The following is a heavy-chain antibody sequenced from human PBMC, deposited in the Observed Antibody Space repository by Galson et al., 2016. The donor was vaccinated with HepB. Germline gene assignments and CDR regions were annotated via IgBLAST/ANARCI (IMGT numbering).Heavy chain of an antibody. Sequence: ETLSLTCAVSGVSISSSNWWTWVRQSPGKGLEWIGEIYHSGSTNYNPSLKSRVTISVDKSKNQFFLRLSSVTAADTAVYFCAREGVSGGNSYFDYWGQGALVTVSS. CDR1: GVSISSSNW. V-gene: IGHV4-4*01. D-gene: IGHD4-23*01. CDR3: AREGVSGGNSYFDY. CDR2: IYHSGST. J-gene: IGHJ4*02.